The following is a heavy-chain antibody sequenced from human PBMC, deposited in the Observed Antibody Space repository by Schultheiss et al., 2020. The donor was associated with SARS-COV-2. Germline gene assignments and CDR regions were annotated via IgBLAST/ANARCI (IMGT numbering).Heavy chain of an antibody. J-gene: IGHJ6*02. Sequence: GESLKISCKGSGYSFTSYWIGWVRQMPGKGLEWMAIIYPGDSDTRYSPSFQGQVTISADKSISTAYLQWSSLKASDTAMYYCARQVDIVVVPAAMDVWGQGTTVTVSS. D-gene: IGHD2-2*01. V-gene: IGHV5-51*01. CDR2: IYPGDSDT. CDR1: GYSFTSYW. CDR3: ARQVDIVVVPAAMDV.